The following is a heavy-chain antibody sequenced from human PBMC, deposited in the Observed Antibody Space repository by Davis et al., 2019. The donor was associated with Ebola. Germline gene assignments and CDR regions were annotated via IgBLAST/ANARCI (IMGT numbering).Heavy chain of an antibody. CDR1: GGSISSYY. V-gene: IGHV4-59*01. J-gene: IGHJ4*02. CDR3: ARGTGLVSDY. D-gene: IGHD3/OR15-3a*01. Sequence: MPSETLSLTCTVSGGSISSYYWTWIRQPPGKGLEWIGYMFNGGSTNYNPSLKSRVTISLDTSKNQSSLMLTSVTAADTAVYYCARGTGLVSDYWGQGTLVTVSS. CDR2: MFNGGST.